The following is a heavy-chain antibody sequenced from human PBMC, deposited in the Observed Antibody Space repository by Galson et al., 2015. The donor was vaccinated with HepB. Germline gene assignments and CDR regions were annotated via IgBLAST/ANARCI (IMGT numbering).Heavy chain of an antibody. V-gene: IGHV3-23*01. CDR3: AAPRDSYSSGWLDAFDN. D-gene: IGHD6-19*01. Sequence: SLRLSCAASGFPFRRYAMSWVRQAPGKGLEWVSAINRNGDSTYYADSVKGRFTISRDNSKNTLYLQMNSLRAEDTAVYYCAAPRDSYSSGWLDAFDNWGQGTMVTISS. J-gene: IGHJ3*02. CDR2: INRNGDST. CDR1: GFPFRRYA.